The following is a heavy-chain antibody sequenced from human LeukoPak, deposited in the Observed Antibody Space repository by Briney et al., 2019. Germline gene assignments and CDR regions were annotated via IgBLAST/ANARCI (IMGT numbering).Heavy chain of an antibody. CDR2: INHSGST. CDR3: ASYLRTEWFDY. V-gene: IGHV4-34*01. J-gene: IGHJ4*02. D-gene: IGHD3-3*01. Sequence: SETLSLTCAVYGGSFSGYYWSWIRQPPGKGLEWIGEINHSGSTNYNPSLKSRVTISVDTSKNQFSLKLSSVTAVDTAVYYCASYLRTEWFDYWGQGTLVTVSS. CDR1: GGSFSGYY.